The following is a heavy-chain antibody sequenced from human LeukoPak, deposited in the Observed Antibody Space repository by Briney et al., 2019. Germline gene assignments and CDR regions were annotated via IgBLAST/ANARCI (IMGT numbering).Heavy chain of an antibody. J-gene: IGHJ4*02. V-gene: IGHV1-18*01. CDR1: GYTFTSYG. CDR2: ISAYNGNT. CDR3: ARVGGTYYDILTGYSFPDY. D-gene: IGHD3-9*01. Sequence: ASVKVSCKASGYTFTSYGISWVRQAPGQGLEWMGWISAYNGNTNYAQKLQGRVTMTTDTSTSTAYMELRSLRSDDTAVYYCARVGGTYYDILTGYSFPDYWGQGTLVTVSS.